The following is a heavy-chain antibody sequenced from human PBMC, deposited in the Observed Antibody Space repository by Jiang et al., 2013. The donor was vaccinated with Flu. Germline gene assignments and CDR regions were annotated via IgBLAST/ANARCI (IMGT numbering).Heavy chain of an antibody. CDR3: ARGVVGATAFAY. V-gene: IGHV4-4*06. J-gene: IGHJ4*02. D-gene: IGHD1-26*01. Sequence: LRSRVTMSVDTSENQFSLRLNSVTAADTAVYYCARGVVGATAFAYWGQGTLVTVSS.